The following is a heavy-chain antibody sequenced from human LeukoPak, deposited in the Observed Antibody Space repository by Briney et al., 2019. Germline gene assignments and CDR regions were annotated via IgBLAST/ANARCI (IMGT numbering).Heavy chain of an antibody. Sequence: PGGSLRLSCAASGSTFSSYAMSWVRQAPGKGLEWVSSISGSGGSTSYADSVKGRFTISRDSSKNTLYLQMNSLRAEDTAVYYCARKANAYSSSPAYYFDYWGQGTLVTVSS. J-gene: IGHJ4*02. CDR2: ISGSGGST. V-gene: IGHV3-23*01. D-gene: IGHD6-13*01. CDR1: GSTFSSYA. CDR3: ARKANAYSSSPAYYFDY.